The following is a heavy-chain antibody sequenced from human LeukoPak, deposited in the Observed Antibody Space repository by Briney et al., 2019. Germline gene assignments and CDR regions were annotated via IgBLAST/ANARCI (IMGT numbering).Heavy chain of an antibody. V-gene: IGHV4-38-2*02. CDR2: IYHSGST. CDR3: ARVTGDLLDY. Sequence: PSETLSLTCTVSGHSISSGYYWGWIRQPPGKGLEWIGSIYHSGSTYYNPSLKSRVTISVDTSKNQFSLKLSSVTAADTAVYYCARVTGDLLDYWGQGTLVTVSS. J-gene: IGHJ4*02. CDR1: GHSISSGYY. D-gene: IGHD7-27*01.